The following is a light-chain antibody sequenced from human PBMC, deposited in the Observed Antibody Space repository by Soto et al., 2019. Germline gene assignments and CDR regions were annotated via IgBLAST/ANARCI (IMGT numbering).Light chain of an antibody. Sequence: SALTQPASVSGSPGQSITISCTGTSXDVGTYNLVSWYQQHPGKAPKLMVYEGTKRPSGVSNRFSGSKSGNTASLTISGLQAEDEADYYCCSYVGSSTYVFGTGTKVTVL. CDR2: EGT. V-gene: IGLV2-23*01. CDR1: SXDVGTYNL. CDR3: CSYVGSSTYV. J-gene: IGLJ1*01.